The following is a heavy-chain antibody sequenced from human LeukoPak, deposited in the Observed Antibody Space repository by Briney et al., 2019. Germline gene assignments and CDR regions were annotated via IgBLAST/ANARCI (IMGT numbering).Heavy chain of an antibody. Sequence: GGSLRLSCAASGFTFSSYGMHWVRQAPGKGLEWVAVISYDGSNKYYADSVKGRFTISRDNSKNTLYLQMNSLRAEDTAVYYCAKKRGIAVAGTLLFLFDYWGQGTLVTVSS. D-gene: IGHD6-19*01. CDR2: ISYDGSNK. CDR3: AKKRGIAVAGTLLFLFDY. V-gene: IGHV3-30*18. J-gene: IGHJ4*02. CDR1: GFTFSSYG.